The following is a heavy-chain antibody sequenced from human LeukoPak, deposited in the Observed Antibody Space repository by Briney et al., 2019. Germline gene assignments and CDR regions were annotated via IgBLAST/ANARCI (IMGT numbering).Heavy chain of an antibody. Sequence: SQTLSLTCTVSGGSISSGGYYWSWIRQRPGQGLEWIGYIFYYSGSTYYNPSLRSRLTISLITSKNQFSLKLTSATAADTAVYYCARETNGSGGSHYYFDYWGQGTLVTVSS. CDR3: ARETNGSGGSHYYFDY. D-gene: IGHD2-15*01. J-gene: IGHJ4*02. V-gene: IGHV4-31*03. CDR1: GGSISSGGYY. CDR2: IFYYSGST.